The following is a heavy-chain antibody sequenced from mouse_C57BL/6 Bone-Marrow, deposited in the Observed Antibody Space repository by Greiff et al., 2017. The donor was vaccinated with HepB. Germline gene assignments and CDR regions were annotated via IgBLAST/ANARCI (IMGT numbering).Heavy chain of an antibody. CDR3: ARDDYDPPWFAY. Sequence: QVQLKQPGAELVKPGASVKLSCKASGYTFTSYWMQWVKQRPGQGLEWIGEIDPSDSYTNYNQKFKGKATLTVDTSSSTAYMQLSSLTSEDSAVYYCARDDYDPPWFAYWGQGTLVTVSA. D-gene: IGHD2-4*01. CDR2: IDPSDSYT. V-gene: IGHV1-50*01. J-gene: IGHJ3*01. CDR1: GYTFTSYW.